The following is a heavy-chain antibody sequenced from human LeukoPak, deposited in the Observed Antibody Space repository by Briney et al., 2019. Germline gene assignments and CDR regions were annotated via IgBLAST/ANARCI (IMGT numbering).Heavy chain of an antibody. V-gene: IGHV3-66*02. CDR1: GFTVSQSY. D-gene: IGHD3-10*01. J-gene: IGHJ5*02. CDR2: IYADGAT. Sequence: PGGSLRLSCAASGFTVSQSYMSWVRQAPGRGLELGSLIYADGATHYADSVKGRFTISRDNSKNTVYLEMNSLRPEDTAVYYCARDRAGTKAWVEFDPWGQGTLVTVSS. CDR3: ARDRAGTKAWVEFDP.